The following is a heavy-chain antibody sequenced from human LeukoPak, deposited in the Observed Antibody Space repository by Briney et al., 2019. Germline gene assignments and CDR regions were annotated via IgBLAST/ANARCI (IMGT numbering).Heavy chain of an antibody. D-gene: IGHD2-2*02. CDR1: GYSFSGYY. J-gene: IGHJ5*02. CDR2: INPKSGGT. Sequence: ASVKVSCKASGYSFSGYYIHWVRQAPGQGLEWMGWINPKSGGTQFKENFQGRVTMTRDSSISTAYLELSGLRSDDTAIYYCARANFLYTGLEVATATRYTRMVTWFDPWGQGTLVTVSS. CDR3: ARANFLYTGLEVATATRYTRMVTWFDP. V-gene: IGHV1-2*02.